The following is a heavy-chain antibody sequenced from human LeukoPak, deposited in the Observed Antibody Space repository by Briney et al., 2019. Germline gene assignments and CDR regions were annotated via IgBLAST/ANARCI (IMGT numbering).Heavy chain of an antibody. D-gene: IGHD2-8*02. Sequence: GGSLRLSCAASGFTFTNYWMTWVRQAPGKGLEWVANINQDGNGKSYVDSVKGRFTISRDNAKNSVSLQIHGLRVEDTAVYYCARHWWHGLDIWGHGTLVTVSS. V-gene: IGHV3-7*01. CDR3: ARHWWHGLDI. J-gene: IGHJ3*02. CDR1: GFTFTNYW. CDR2: INQDGNGK.